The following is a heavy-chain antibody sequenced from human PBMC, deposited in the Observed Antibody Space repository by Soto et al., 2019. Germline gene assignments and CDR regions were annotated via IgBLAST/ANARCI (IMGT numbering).Heavy chain of an antibody. J-gene: IGHJ3*01. CDR2: ISYDGNNK. CDR1: GFVFSDFG. V-gene: IGHV3-30*18. Sequence: GSLRLSCEAYGFVFSDFGIHWVGQAPGKGLEWVAVISYDGNNKYYAQSVKGRFTISRDNSKNTLFLNMDSLRPEDTAVYHCVKGDLDTAVVNSPDAFDFWGPGTMVTVSS. CDR3: VKGDLDTAVVNSPDAFDF. D-gene: IGHD5-18*01.